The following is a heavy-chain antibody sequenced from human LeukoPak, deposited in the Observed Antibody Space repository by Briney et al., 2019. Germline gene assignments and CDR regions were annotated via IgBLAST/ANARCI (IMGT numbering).Heavy chain of an antibody. D-gene: IGHD6-6*01. CDR2: INPNSGGT. CDR3: ARGGEYSRSSSTY. V-gene: IGHV1-2*02. CDR1: GYTFTGYY. Sequence: GGSVKVSCKASGYTFTGYYMHWVRQAPGQGLEWMGWINPNSGGTNYAQKFQGRVTMTRDTSISTAYMELSTLRSDDTAEYYCARGGEYSRSSSTYWGQGTLVTVSS. J-gene: IGHJ4*02.